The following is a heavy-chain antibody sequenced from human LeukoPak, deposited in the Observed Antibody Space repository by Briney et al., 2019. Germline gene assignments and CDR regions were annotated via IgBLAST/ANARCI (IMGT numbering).Heavy chain of an antibody. CDR1: GFIFSIYA. V-gene: IGHV3-30*03. CDR2: ISNDGSGK. J-gene: IGHJ4*02. D-gene: IGHD3-10*01. Sequence: QPGRSLRLSSAGAGFIFSIYAMHCVRQAPGRGLEWVAAISNDGSGKYYTDSVKGRFTISRDNSKNTLDMQMNSLRAEDTAVYYCARDRGGTSLFEADYWGQGTLVTVAS. CDR3: ARDRGGTSLFEADY.